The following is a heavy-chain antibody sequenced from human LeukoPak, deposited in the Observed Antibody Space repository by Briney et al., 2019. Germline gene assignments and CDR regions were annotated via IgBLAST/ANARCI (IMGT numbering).Heavy chain of an antibody. Sequence: SETLSLTCTVSVGSISSYYWSWIPQPPGKGLEWVGYIYYRSSTNYNHSRNTRVTISVDTTNNQSSLRLSSVTAADTALYYRARMLADTAMVNWFDSWGQGTLVTVSS. CDR2: IYYRSST. CDR1: VGSISSYY. CDR3: ARMLADTAMVNWFDS. V-gene: IGHV4-59*01. J-gene: IGHJ5*01. D-gene: IGHD5-18*01.